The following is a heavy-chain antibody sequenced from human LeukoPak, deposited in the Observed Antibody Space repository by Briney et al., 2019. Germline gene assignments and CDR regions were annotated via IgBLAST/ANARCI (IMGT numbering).Heavy chain of an antibody. Sequence: ASVKVSCKASGYTFTGYYMHWVRQAPGQGLEWMGRINPNSGGTNYAQKFQGRVTMTRDTSISTAYMELSRLRSDDTAVYYCASNYDFWSGYYIKYSMDVWGQGTTVTVSS. CDR3: ASNYDFWSGYYIKYSMDV. CDR2: INPNSGGT. J-gene: IGHJ6*02. V-gene: IGHV1-2*06. D-gene: IGHD3-3*01. CDR1: GYTFTGYY.